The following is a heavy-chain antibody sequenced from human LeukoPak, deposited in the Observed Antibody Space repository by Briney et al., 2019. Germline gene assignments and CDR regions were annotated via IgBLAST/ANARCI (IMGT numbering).Heavy chain of an antibody. CDR3: TTPVCSSTSCRHYYYDSSGYYGLDY. CDR2: IRYDGSNK. J-gene: IGHJ4*02. Sequence: GGSLRLSCAASGFTFSSYGMHWVRQAPGKGLEWVAFIRYDGSNKYYADSVKGRFTISRDNSKNTLYLQMNSLKTEDTAVYYCTTPVCSSTSCRHYYYDSSGYYGLDYWGQGTLVTVSS. V-gene: IGHV3-30*02. D-gene: IGHD3-22*01. CDR1: GFTFSSYG.